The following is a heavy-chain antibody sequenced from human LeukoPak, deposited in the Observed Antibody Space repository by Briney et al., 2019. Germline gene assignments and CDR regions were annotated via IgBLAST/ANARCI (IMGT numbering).Heavy chain of an antibody. CDR2: VIPIFGTA. V-gene: IGHV1-69*06. J-gene: IGHJ3*02. CDR3: AKPRGQYSSIQSNAFDI. Sequence: ASVKVSCKASGGTFSSYAISWVRQAPGQGLEWMGGVIPIFGTANYAQKFQSRVTITAVKSTSTAYMELSSLRSEDTAVYYCAKPRGQYSSIQSNAFDIWGQGTMVTVSS. CDR1: GGTFSSYA. D-gene: IGHD6-13*01.